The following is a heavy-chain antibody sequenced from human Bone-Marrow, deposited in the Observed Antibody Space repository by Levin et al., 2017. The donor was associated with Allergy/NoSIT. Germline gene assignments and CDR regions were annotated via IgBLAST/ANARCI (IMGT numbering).Heavy chain of an antibody. CDR3: VAPLLTDAIAARLGY. D-gene: IGHD6-6*01. CDR2: INTNTGNP. CDR1: GYTFSDYA. Sequence: GESLKIPCKTSGYTFSDYAMNWVRQAPGQGLEWMGWINTNTGNPTYAQAFTGRFVFSLDTSVSTAFLQISSLESEDTAVYYCVAPLLTDAIAARLGYWGQGTLVDVSS. V-gene: IGHV7-4-1*02. J-gene: IGHJ4*02.